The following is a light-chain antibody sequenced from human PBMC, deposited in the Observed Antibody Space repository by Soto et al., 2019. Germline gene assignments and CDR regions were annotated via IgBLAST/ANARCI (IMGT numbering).Light chain of an antibody. CDR2: DAT. J-gene: IGKJ4*01. V-gene: IGKV3-11*01. CDR3: QQRDVWPPLT. CDR1: QSVGVY. Sequence: VLTQSPATLSLSPGERATLFCKASQSVGVYMGWFQQKPGQAPRVHIYDATNRAGGVPARFSGSGSGTDFTLTSSSLEAADSAVYYCQQRDVWPPLTCGGGTKLEIK.